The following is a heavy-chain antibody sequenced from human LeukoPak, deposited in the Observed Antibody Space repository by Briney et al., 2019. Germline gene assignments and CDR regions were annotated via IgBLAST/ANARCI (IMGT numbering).Heavy chain of an antibody. D-gene: IGHD1-26*01. CDR1: GFTFSSYG. CDR2: IRYDGSNK. CDR3: AKDLWELLNYYYYYYMDV. V-gene: IGHV3-30*02. Sequence: GGSLRLSCAASGFTFSSYGMHWVRQAPGKGLEWVAFIRYDGSNKYYADSVKGRFTIPRDNSKNTLYLQMSSLRAEDTAVYYCAKDLWELLNYYYYYYMDVWGKGTTVTISS. J-gene: IGHJ6*03.